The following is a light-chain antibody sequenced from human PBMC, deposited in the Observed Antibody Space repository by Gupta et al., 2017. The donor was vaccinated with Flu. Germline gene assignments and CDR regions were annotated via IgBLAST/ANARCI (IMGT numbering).Light chain of an antibody. CDR3: QSDDSSLSGSGL. J-gene: IGLJ3*02. CDR2: GNP. CDR1: NSNIGAGYD. Sequence: QSVLTQPPSVSGAPVQRVTISCTGSNSNIGAGYDVHWYQQLPGTPPKLLIYGNPNRPSGVPDRCSGSKSGTSASLAITGLQAEDEADYYCQSDDSSLSGSGLFGGGTKLTVL. V-gene: IGLV1-40*01.